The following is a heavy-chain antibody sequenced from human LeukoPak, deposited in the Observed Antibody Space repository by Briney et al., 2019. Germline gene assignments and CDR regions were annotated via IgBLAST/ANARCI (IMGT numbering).Heavy chain of an antibody. CDR3: AAASSFCSSGWYGSGDY. CDR2: IVVGSGNT. D-gene: IGHD6-19*01. J-gene: IGHJ4*02. V-gene: IGHV1-58*02. Sequence: SVKVSCKASGFTFTSSAMQWVRQARGQRLEWIGWIVVGSGNTNYAQKFQERVTITRDMSTSTAYMELSSLRSEDTAVYYCAAASSFCSSGWYGSGDYWGQGTLVTVSS. CDR1: GFTFTSSA.